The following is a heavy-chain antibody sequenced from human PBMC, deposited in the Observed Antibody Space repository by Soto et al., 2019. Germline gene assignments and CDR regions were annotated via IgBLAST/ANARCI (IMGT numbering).Heavy chain of an antibody. CDR3: ARQAPRRWTMVRGDGIVSI. Sequence: SETLSLTCAVYGGSFSGYYWSWIRQPPGKGLEWIGEINHSGSTNYNPSLKSRVTISVDTSKNQFSLKLSSVTAADTAVYYCARQAPRRWTMVRGDGIVSIWGQGTMVTVSS. V-gene: IGHV4-34*01. J-gene: IGHJ3*02. CDR2: INHSGST. CDR1: GGSFSGYY. D-gene: IGHD3-10*01.